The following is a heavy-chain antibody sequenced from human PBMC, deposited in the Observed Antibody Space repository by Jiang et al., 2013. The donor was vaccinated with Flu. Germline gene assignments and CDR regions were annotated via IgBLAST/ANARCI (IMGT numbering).Heavy chain of an antibody. CDR2: INHSGST. V-gene: IGHV4-34*01. D-gene: IGHD6-13*01. J-gene: IGHJ6*02. Sequence: LLKPSETLSLTCAVYGGSFSGYYWSWIRQPPGKGLEWIGEINHSGSTNYNPSLKSRVTISVDTSKNQFSLKLSSVTAADTAVYYCARTNPYSSSWYWYYYGMDVWGQGTTVTVSS. CDR3: ARTNPYSSSWYWYYYGMDV. CDR1: GGSFSGYY.